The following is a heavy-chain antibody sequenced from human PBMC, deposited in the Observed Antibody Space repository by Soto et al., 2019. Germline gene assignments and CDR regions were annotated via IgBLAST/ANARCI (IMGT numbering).Heavy chain of an antibody. V-gene: IGHV4-30-4*01. CDR1: GGSISSGDYY. CDR3: ARRNDSSGYYRLPYYFDY. CDR2: LYYSGST. D-gene: IGHD3-22*01. Sequence: KTSETLSLTCTVSGGSISSGDYYWSWIRQPPGKGLEWIGYLYYSGSTYYNPSLKSRVTISVDTSKNQFSLKLSSVTAADTAVYYCARRNDSSGYYRLPYYFDYWGQGTLGTVS. J-gene: IGHJ4*02.